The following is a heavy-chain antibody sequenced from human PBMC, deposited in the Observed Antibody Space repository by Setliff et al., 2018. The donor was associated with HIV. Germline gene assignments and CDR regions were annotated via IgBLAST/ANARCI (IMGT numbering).Heavy chain of an antibody. Sequence: PSETLSLTCTISGGSFGVYRWSWIRQSAGRGLEWIGRIDSSGTTEYKPSLKGRVAISVDTSRNQFSLRVTSVPAADTAVYFCARDRHSSGLGSYGPWGPGILVTVSS. J-gene: IGHJ5*02. CDR1: GGSFGVYR. CDR3: ARDRHSSGLGSYGP. CDR2: IDSSGTT. V-gene: IGHV4-4*07. D-gene: IGHD3-10*01.